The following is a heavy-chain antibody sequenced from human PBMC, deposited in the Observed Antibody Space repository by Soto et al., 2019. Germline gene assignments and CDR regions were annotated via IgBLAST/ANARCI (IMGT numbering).Heavy chain of an antibody. Sequence: QGQLVQSGPEVKKPGASVKVSCKTSGYSFSSFGISWLRRAPGQGPEWMGWISFYNGKTNFAQKFQDRITLTTDRSTTPAYMELRSLTSDDPAMYYCARDVRVGANMDASEMWGQGTMVTVSS. CDR3: ARDVRVGANMDASEM. CDR2: ISFYNGKT. J-gene: IGHJ3*02. V-gene: IGHV1-18*01. CDR1: GYSFSSFG. D-gene: IGHD1-26*01.